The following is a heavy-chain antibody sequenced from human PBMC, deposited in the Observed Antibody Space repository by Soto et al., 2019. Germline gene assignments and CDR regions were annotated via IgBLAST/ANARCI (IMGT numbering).Heavy chain of an antibody. D-gene: IGHD2-2*01. Sequence: GGSLRLSCAASGFTFSSYWMSWVRQAPGKGLEWVANIKQDGSEKYYVDSVKGRFTISRDNAKNSLYLQMNSLRAEDTAVYYCARARIVVVPAANWFDPWGQGTLVTVSS. CDR2: IKQDGSEK. V-gene: IGHV3-7*01. CDR1: GFTFSSYW. CDR3: ARARIVVVPAANWFDP. J-gene: IGHJ5*02.